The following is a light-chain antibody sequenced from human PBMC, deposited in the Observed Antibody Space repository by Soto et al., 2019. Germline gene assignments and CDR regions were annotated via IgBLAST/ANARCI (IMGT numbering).Light chain of an antibody. CDR2: DAS. CDR1: QSVTTY. J-gene: IGKJ2*01. Sequence: EIVLTQSPATLSLSPGERATLSCRASQSVTTYLSWYQQKPGQAPRLLIYDASNRATVIPARFSGSGSGTDFTLTITSLEPEDFAVYYCQHRGNWPRTFGQGTKLEIK. V-gene: IGKV3-11*01. CDR3: QHRGNWPRT.